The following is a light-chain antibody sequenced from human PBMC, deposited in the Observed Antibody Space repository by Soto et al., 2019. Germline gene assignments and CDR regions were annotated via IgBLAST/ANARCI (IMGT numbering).Light chain of an antibody. V-gene: IGKV3-20*01. J-gene: IGKJ1*01. Sequence: ENVLTQSPGTLSLSPGERATLSFRASQSVGSNLAWFQQKPGQAPRLLIYGASNRATGIPDRFSGSGSGTDFTLTISRLEPEDFAVYYCQQYGSSGTFGQGTKVDI. CDR1: QSVGSN. CDR3: QQYGSSGT. CDR2: GAS.